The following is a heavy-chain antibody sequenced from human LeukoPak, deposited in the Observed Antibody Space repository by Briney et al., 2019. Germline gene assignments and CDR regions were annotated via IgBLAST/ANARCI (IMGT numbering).Heavy chain of an antibody. V-gene: IGHV1-8*01. CDR1: GYSFSSYD. D-gene: IGHD3-9*01. CDR2: MTPNSGTT. CDR3: SIPAEHGIRYFDY. J-gene: IGHJ4*02. Sequence: ASVKVSCKASGYSFSSYDINWVRHATGQGLEFMGWMTPNSGTTGYAQKFQGRVTMNRNTSINTAYMELSGLISEDTAVYFCSIPAEHGIRYFDYWGQGTLVTVSS.